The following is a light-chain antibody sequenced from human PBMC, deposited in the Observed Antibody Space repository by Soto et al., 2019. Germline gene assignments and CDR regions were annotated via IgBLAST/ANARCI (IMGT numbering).Light chain of an antibody. J-gene: IGLJ1*01. CDR1: SSDVGGYNY. CDR3: SSYTSSSTLPYV. Sequence: QSVLTQPASVSGSPGQSITISCTGTSSDVGGYNYVSWYQQHPGKAPKLMIYEVSNRPSGVSNRFSGSKSGNTASLTISGLQAEDEADYYCSSYTSSSTLPYVFGTGTMLTVL. CDR2: EVS. V-gene: IGLV2-14*01.